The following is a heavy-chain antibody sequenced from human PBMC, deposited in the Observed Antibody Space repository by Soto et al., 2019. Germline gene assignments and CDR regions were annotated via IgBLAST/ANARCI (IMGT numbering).Heavy chain of an antibody. CDR2: INSDGSST. CDR1: GFTFSSYW. V-gene: IGHV3-74*01. Sequence: GGSLRLSCAASGFTFSSYWMHWVRQAPGKGLVWVSRINSDGSSTSYADSVKGRFTISRDNAKNTLYLQMNSLRAEDTAVYYCARGDCSSTSCYEWDYYYYYGMDVWGQGTTVTVSS. CDR3: ARGDCSSTSCYEWDYYYYYGMDV. D-gene: IGHD2-2*01. J-gene: IGHJ6*02.